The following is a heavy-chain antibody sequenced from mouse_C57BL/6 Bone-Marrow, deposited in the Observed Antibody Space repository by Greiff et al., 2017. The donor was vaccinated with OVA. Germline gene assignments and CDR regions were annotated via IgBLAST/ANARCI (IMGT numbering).Heavy chain of an antibody. CDR2: INPSSGYT. CDR3: ARFTTVVVRYAMDY. CDR1: GYTFTSYT. J-gene: IGHJ4*01. D-gene: IGHD1-1*01. Sequence: VQLQQSGAELARPGASVKMSCKASGYTFTSYTMHWVKQRPGPGLEWIGYINPSSGYTKYNQKFKDKATLTADKSSSTAYMQLSSLTSEDSAVYYCARFTTVVVRYAMDYWGQGTSVTVSS. V-gene: IGHV1-4*01.